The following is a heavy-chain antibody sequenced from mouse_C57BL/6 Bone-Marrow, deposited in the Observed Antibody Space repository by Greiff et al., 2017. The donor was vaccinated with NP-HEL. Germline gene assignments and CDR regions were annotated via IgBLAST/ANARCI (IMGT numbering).Heavy chain of an antibody. CDR2: IDPSDSYT. V-gene: IGHV1-50*01. Sequence: QVQLQQPGAELVKPGASVKLSCKASGFTFTSYWMQWVKQRPGQGLEWIGEIDPSDSYTNYNQKLTVKAPLTVDTSSSTAYMQLSSLTSADSAVYYCARGAWFAYWGQGTLVTVSA. CDR3: ARGAWFAY. J-gene: IGHJ3*01. CDR1: GFTFTSYW.